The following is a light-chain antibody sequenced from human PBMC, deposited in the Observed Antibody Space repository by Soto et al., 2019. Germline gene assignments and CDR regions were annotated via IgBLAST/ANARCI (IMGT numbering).Light chain of an antibody. Sequence: DIQLTQSPSFLSASVGDRVTITCRASQGTSSYLAWFQQKPGRAPKLLIYGASTLQRGAPARFSGSASGTDFTLTTSSLQHEDFATYHCTQRYRSPWTFGHGT. CDR2: GAS. CDR1: QGTSSY. J-gene: IGKJ1*01. CDR3: TQRYRSPWT. V-gene: IGKV1-9*01.